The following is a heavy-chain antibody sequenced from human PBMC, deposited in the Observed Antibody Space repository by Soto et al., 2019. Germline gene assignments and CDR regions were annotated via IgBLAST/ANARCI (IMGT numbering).Heavy chain of an antibody. V-gene: IGHV3-21*01. CDR3: AIASELELLYYYGMDV. Sequence: GGSLRLSCAASGFTFSSYSMNWVRQAPGKGLEWVSSISSSSSYIYYADSVKGRFTISRDNAKNSLYLQMNSLRAEDTAVYYCAIASELELLYYYGMDVWGQGTTVTVSS. CDR2: ISSSSSYI. J-gene: IGHJ6*02. D-gene: IGHD1-7*01. CDR1: GFTFSSYS.